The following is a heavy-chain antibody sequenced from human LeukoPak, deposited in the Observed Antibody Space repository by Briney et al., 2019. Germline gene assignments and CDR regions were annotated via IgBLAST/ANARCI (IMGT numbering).Heavy chain of an antibody. J-gene: IGHJ4*02. CDR1: GYTFTGYY. Sequence: ASVKVSCKASGYTFTGYYMHWVRQAPGQGLEWMGWMNPYSGGTNYAQKLQGRVTMTRDTSISTAYMELRRLSSNDTAIYYCARPYCNGGSCHDYFDYWGQGTLVSVSS. CDR2: MNPYSGGT. V-gene: IGHV1-2*02. CDR3: ARPYCNGGSCHDYFDY. D-gene: IGHD2-15*01.